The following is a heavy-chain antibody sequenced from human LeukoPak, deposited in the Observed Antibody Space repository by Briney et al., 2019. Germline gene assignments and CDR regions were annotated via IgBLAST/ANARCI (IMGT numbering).Heavy chain of an antibody. CDR2: ISGSGGRI. V-gene: IGHV3-23*01. CDR3: AKNPRLEGWIYFDS. CDR1: GSTFSSYS. D-gene: IGHD1-1*01. J-gene: IGHJ4*02. Sequence: GSLRLSCAASGSTFSSYSMSWVRQAPGKGLEWVSSISGSGGRIDYADSVKGRFTISRDNSKNTLSLQMNSLTAEDTAVYYCAKNPRLEGWIYFDSWGQGILVTVSS.